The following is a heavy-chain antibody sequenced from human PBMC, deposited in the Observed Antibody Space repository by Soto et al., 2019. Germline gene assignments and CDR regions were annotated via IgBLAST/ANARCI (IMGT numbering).Heavy chain of an antibody. J-gene: IGHJ3*01. D-gene: IGHD3-10*01. Sequence: LRLSCTASGFSFSTYAMYWVRQAPGKGLEWVAIISYDGSNAQYADSVKGRFTVARDSSKNTLYLQMHSLTAEDTAVYYCARDGGGFGELLLNSYDAFDLWGQGKLVTVSS. V-gene: IGHV3-30*04. CDR3: ARDGGGFGELLLNSYDAFDL. CDR2: ISYDGSNA. CDR1: GFSFSTYA.